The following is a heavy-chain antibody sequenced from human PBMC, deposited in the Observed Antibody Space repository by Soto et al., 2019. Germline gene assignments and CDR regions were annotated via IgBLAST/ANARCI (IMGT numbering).Heavy chain of an antibody. CDR3: ALALGPTTWLDY. D-gene: IGHD1-26*01. V-gene: IGHV4-31*02. Sequence: QVQLQESGPGLVKPSQTLSLTCSVSGASTVSHYHWTWIRQPPGKGLEWIGYIFNSGTTFYTPSLTSRLSISMDTTVNHFSLELRSVAAADTSVYYWALALGPTTWLDYWGQGTLVTVSS. CDR1: GASTVSHYH. J-gene: IGHJ4*02. CDR2: IFNSGTT.